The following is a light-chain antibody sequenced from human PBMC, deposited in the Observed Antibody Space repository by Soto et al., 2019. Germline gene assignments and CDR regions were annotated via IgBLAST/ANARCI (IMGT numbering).Light chain of an antibody. V-gene: IGLV4-60*02. Sequence: QLVLTQSSSASASLGSSVKLTCTLSSGHSSYIIAWHQQQPGKAPRYLMKLEGSGSYNKGSGVPDRFSGSSSGADRYLTISSLQFEDEADYYCETCDSNTGRVFGGGTKLTVL. CDR1: SGHSSYI. J-gene: IGLJ3*02. CDR2: LEGSGSY. CDR3: ETCDSNTGRV.